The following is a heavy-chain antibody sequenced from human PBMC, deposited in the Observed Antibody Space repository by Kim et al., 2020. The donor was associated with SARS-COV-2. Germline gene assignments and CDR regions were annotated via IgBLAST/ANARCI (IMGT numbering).Heavy chain of an antibody. J-gene: IGHJ6*02. CDR3: ASIVGATYYYYYGMDV. D-gene: IGHD1-26*01. Sequence: PSHKSRVTITVDTSKNQFSLKLSYVTAADTAVYYCASIVGATYYYYYGMDVWGQGTTVTVSS. V-gene: IGHV4-39*01.